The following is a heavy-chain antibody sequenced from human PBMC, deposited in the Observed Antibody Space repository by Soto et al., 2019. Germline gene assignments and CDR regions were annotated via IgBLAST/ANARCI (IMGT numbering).Heavy chain of an antibody. CDR2: ISSSSSTI. CDR1: GITFSSYS. CDR3: ARDTGYCGGGSCYIDAFDI. Sequence: GGSLRLSCAASGITFSSYSMNWVRQAPGKGLEWVSYISSSSSTIYYADYVKGRFTISRDNAKNSLYLQMNSLRAEDTAVYYCARDTGYCGGGSCYIDAFDIWGQGTMVT. J-gene: IGHJ3*02. D-gene: IGHD2-15*01. V-gene: IGHV3-48*01.